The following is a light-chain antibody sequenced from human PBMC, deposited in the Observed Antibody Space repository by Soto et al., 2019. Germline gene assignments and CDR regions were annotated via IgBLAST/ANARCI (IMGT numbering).Light chain of an antibody. Sequence: EMVMTQSPATLSVSPGERATLSCRASQNVNTNLIWYQQKPGQAPRLLIYGASTRATGIPARFRGSGSGTEFTLTISSLQSEDSAVYYCQKCDQGWTFGQGTKVEIK. V-gene: IGKV3-15*01. J-gene: IGKJ1*01. CDR1: QNVNTN. CDR3: QKCDQGWT. CDR2: GAS.